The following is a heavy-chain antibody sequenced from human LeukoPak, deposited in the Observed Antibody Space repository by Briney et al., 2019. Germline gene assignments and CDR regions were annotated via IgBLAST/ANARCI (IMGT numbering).Heavy chain of an antibody. CDR1: GVSISSTEW. D-gene: IGHD1-26*01. J-gene: IGHJ4*02. CDR3: ARDVGWPSGRFDY. V-gene: IGHV3-33*08. Sequence: TLSLTCAVSGVSISSTEWWIWVRQAPGKGLEWVAVIWYDGSDKYHADSVKDRFTISRDNSKNTLYLQMNSLRAEDTAVYYCARDVGWPSGRFDYWGQGALVTVSS. CDR2: IWYDGSDK.